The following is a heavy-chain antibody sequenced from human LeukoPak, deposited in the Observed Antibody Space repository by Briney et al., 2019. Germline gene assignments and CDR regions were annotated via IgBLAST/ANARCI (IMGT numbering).Heavy chain of an antibody. J-gene: IGHJ3*02. Sequence: GGSLRLSRAVSGFTPSSDWLHWVREAPGRGLLQVSRNTLDGSGTSNAGVVKGRFTISRHDSKTTLYLQMISMRAEDTAMYYCARDRLTNDAFDIWGQGTMVTVSS. CDR1: GFTPSSDW. V-gene: IGHV3-74*01. D-gene: IGHD2-8*01. CDR2: NTLDGSGT. CDR3: ARDRLTNDAFDI.